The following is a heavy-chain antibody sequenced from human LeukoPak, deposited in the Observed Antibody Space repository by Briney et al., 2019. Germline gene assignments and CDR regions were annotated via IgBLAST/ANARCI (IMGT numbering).Heavy chain of an antibody. J-gene: IGHJ4*02. Sequence: SETLSLTCTVSGGSLSSYYWSWIRQPPGKGLEWIGYIYYSGSTNYNPSLKSRVTISVDTSKNQFSLKLSSVTAADTAVYYCARGSGWYVEYFDYWGQGTLVTVSS. D-gene: IGHD6-19*01. CDR3: ARGSGWYVEYFDY. CDR2: IYYSGST. V-gene: IGHV4-59*12. CDR1: GGSLSSYY.